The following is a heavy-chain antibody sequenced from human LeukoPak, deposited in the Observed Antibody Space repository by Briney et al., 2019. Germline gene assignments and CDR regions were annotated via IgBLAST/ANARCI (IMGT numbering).Heavy chain of an antibody. J-gene: IGHJ4*02. CDR1: GGSISSGGYS. Sequence: SETLSLTCAVSGGSISSGGYSWSWIRQPPGKGLEWIGYIYHSGSTYYNPSLKSRVTISVDRSKNQFSLKLSSVTAADTAVYYCARDVYCSGGSCYPSDYWGQGTLVTVSS. V-gene: IGHV4-30-2*01. D-gene: IGHD2-15*01. CDR2: IYHSGST. CDR3: ARDVYCSGGSCYPSDY.